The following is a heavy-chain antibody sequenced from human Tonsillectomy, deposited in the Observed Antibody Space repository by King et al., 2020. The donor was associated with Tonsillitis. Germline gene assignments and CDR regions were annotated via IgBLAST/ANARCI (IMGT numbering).Heavy chain of an antibody. J-gene: IGHJ6*02. Sequence: HVQLVESGGGVVQPGRSLRLSCAASGFSFRNYGIHWVRQAPGKGLEWVAIIPYDGSNKYYADSVKGRFTVSRDNSKNTLYLQMNSLRVEDTAVYYCAKEIAAAGDSYYSYGMDVWGQGTAVTVSS. V-gene: IGHV3-30*18. CDR2: IPYDGSNK. CDR1: GFSFRNYG. D-gene: IGHD6-13*01. CDR3: AKEIAAAGDSYYSYGMDV.